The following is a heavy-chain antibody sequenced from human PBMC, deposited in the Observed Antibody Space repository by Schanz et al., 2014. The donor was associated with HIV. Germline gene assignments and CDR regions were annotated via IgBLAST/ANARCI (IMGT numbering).Heavy chain of an antibody. V-gene: IGHV1-18*04. CDR1: GHIFTGYL. J-gene: IGHJ5*02. CDR2: ISPSNGNT. CDR3: AREKTTLNWFDP. Sequence: QVQLVQSGAEVKEPGASVKVSCKPYGHIFTGYLMHWVRQAPGQGLEWMGWISPSNGNTNYAQKFQGRVTMTTDTSTSTAYMDLRSLRSDDTAVYYCAREKTTLNWFDPWGQGTLVTVSS.